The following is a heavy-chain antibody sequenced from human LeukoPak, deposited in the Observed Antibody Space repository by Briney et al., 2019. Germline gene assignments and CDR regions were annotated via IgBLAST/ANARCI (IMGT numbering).Heavy chain of an antibody. J-gene: IGHJ4*02. Sequence: GGSLRLSCAASGFTFSSYAMSWVRQAPVKGLEWVSAISGSGGSTYYADSVKGRFTISRDNSKNTLYLQMNSLRAEDTAVYFCAKGRLTVYAPFDYWGQGTLVTVSS. CDR3: AKGRLTVYAPFDY. V-gene: IGHV3-23*01. CDR1: GFTFSSYA. CDR2: ISGSGGST. D-gene: IGHD2-8*01.